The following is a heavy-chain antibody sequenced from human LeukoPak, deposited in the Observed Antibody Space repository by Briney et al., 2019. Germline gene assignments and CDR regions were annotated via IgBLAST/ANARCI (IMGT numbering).Heavy chain of an antibody. CDR2: INTDGSTT. J-gene: IGHJ4*02. D-gene: IGHD6-13*01. CDR3: ARVLIAATGGDY. Sequence: GGSLRLSFAALGFTFSSHWMHWGGQAPGKGLVGGSRINTDGSTTSYADSVKGRFTISRDNAKNTVHLQMNSLRADDTAVYYCARVLIAATGGDYWGQGTLVTVFS. CDR1: GFTFSSHW. V-gene: IGHV3-74*01.